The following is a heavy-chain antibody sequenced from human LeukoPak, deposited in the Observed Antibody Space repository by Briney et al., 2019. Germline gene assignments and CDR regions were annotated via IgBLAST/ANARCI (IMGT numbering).Heavy chain of an antibody. CDR1: GYTFTGYY. J-gene: IGHJ3*02. V-gene: IGHV1-2*02. CDR3: ARVRITMVRGVIISNGFDI. CDR2: INPNSGGT. Sequence: ASVKVSFKASGYTFTGYYMHWVRQAPGQGLEWMGWINPNSGGTNYAQKFQGRVTMTRDTSISTAYMELSRLRSDDRAVYYCARVRITMVRGVIISNGFDIWGQGTMVTVSS. D-gene: IGHD3-10*01.